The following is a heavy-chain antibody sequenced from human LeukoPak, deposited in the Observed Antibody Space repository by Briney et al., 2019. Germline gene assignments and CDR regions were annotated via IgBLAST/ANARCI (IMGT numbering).Heavy chain of an antibody. J-gene: IGHJ6*02. V-gene: IGHV4-4*02. CDR2: IYYSGST. CDR1: GGSISSSNW. Sequence: SETLSLTCAVSGGSISSSNWWSWVRQPPGKGLEWIGEIYYSGSTYYNPSLKSRVTISVDTSKNQFSLKLSSVTAADTAVYYCARVGGTNYYYYGMDVWGQGTTVTVSS. CDR3: ARVGGTNYYYYGMDV. D-gene: IGHD1-1*01.